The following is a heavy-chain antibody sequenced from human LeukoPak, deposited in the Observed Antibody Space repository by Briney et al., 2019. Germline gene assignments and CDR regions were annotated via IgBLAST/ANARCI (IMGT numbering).Heavy chain of an antibody. CDR1: GYTFTSYG. V-gene: IGHV1-18*01. Sequence: ASVKVSCKASGYTFTSYGISWVRQAPGQGLEWMGWISAYNGNTNYAQKLQGRVTMTTDTSTSTAYIELRSLRSDDTAVYYCARNYYDSSGYYLFDYWGQGTLVTVSS. D-gene: IGHD3-22*01. CDR2: ISAYNGNT. CDR3: ARNYYDSSGYYLFDY. J-gene: IGHJ4*02.